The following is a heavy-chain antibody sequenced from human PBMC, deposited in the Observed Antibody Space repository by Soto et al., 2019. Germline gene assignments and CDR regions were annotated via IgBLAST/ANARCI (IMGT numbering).Heavy chain of an antibody. CDR3: TSSFWSGYHSFDP. CDR2: IKSKTDGGTT. V-gene: IGHV3-15*01. CDR1: GFTFSNAW. J-gene: IGHJ5*02. Sequence: GGSLRLSCAASGFTFSNAWMSWVRQAPGKGLEWVGRIKSKTDGGTTDYAAPVKGRFTISRDDSKNTLYLQMNSLKTEDTAVYYCTSSFWSGYHSFDPWGQGTLVTVSS. D-gene: IGHD3-3*01.